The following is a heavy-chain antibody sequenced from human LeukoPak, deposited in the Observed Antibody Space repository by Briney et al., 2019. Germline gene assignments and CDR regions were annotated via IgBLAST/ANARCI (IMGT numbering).Heavy chain of an antibody. CDR3: ARGFCSSTSCHWYFDL. V-gene: IGHV4-34*01. CDR1: GGSFSGYY. CDR2: INHSGST. Sequence: PSETLSLTCAVYGGSFSGYYWNWIRQPPGKGLEWIGEINHSGSTNYNPSLKSRVTISVDTSKNQSSLKLSSVTAADTAVYYCARGFCSSTSCHWYFDLWGRGTLVTVSA. J-gene: IGHJ2*01. D-gene: IGHD2-2*01.